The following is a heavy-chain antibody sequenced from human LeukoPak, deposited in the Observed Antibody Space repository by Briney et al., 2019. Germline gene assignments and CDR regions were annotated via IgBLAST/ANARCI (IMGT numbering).Heavy chain of an antibody. J-gene: IGHJ4*02. D-gene: IGHD2-2*01. V-gene: IGHV4-39*01. Sequence: PSETLSLTCTVSGGSISSSSYYWGWIRQPPGKGLEWIGSIYYSGSTYYNPSLKSRVTISVDTSKNHFSLRLSSVTAADTAVYYCARHVRLEIHTNHLDFWGQGSLVTVSS. CDR3: ARHVRLEIHTNHLDF. CDR2: IYYSGST. CDR1: GGSISSSSYY.